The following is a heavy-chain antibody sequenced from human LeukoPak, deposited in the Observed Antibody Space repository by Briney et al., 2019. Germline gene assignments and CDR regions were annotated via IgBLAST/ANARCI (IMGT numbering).Heavy chain of an antibody. CDR3: ASRSGGGYSYGSNWFDP. V-gene: IGHV4-34*01. CDR1: GGSFSGYY. J-gene: IGHJ5*02. Sequence: SETLSLTCAVYGGSFSGYYWSWIRQPPGKGLEWIGEINHSGSTNYNPSLKSRVTISVDTSKNQFSLKLSSVTAADTAVYYCASRSGGGYSYGSNWFDPWGQGTLVTVSS. D-gene: IGHD5-18*01. CDR2: INHSGST.